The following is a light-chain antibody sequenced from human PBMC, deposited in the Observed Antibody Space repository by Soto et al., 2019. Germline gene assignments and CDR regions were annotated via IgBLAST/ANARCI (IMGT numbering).Light chain of an antibody. CDR2: LGY. CDR1: HNLLNSNGYHY. V-gene: IGKV2-28*01. Sequence: DIVMTQSPLSLPVTPGEPASISCRYSHNLLNSNGYHYLNWYLQKPGQSPQVLIYLGYNRAFGVPDRFSGSGSGTDFTLKISRVEAEDVGVYFCAQGLQIPLTFGGGTKVEIK. CDR3: AQGLQIPLT. J-gene: IGKJ4*01.